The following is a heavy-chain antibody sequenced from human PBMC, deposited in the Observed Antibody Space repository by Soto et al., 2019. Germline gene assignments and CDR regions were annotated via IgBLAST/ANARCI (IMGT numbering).Heavy chain of an antibody. D-gene: IGHD1-26*01. CDR3: ARRPYRLGGPNGLDV. Sequence: QLRLQESGPGLVKPSETLSLTCTVSGGSISNNDDYFTWIRQPPGKGLEWIGSIFYTGSTYYNSSLKRHLTISVDSSNKQFSLRLSSVTAADTAVYYCARRPYRLGGPNGLDVWGQGATVTVSS. V-gene: IGHV4-39*01. CDR1: GGSISNNDDY. CDR2: IFYTGST. J-gene: IGHJ6*02.